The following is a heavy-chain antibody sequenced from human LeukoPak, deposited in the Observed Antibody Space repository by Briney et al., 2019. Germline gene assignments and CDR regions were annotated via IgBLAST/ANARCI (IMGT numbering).Heavy chain of an antibody. Sequence: SVKVSCKASGGTFSSYAISWVRQAPGQGLEWMGRIIPILGIANYAQKFQGRVTITADKSTSTAYMELSSLRSEDTAVYYCARDPTPGYCSGGSCYSPYYYYGMDVWGQGTTVTVSS. V-gene: IGHV1-69*04. J-gene: IGHJ6*02. CDR3: ARDPTPGYCSGGSCYSPYYYYGMDV. CDR1: GGTFSSYA. CDR2: IIPILGIA. D-gene: IGHD2-15*01.